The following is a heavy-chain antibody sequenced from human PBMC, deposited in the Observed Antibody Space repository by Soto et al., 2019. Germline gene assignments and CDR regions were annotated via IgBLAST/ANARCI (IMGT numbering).Heavy chain of an antibody. J-gene: IGHJ4*02. CDR2: INPNSGGT. V-gene: IGHV1-2*02. D-gene: IGHD2-8*02. Sequence: ASVKVSCKASGYTFTGYYMHWVRQAPGQGLEWMGWINPNSGGTNYAQKFQGRVTMTRDTSISTAYMELSRLRSDDTAVYYCARVRAPRRGLWYFHYWGPGILLTV. CDR3: ARVRAPRRGLWYFHY. CDR1: GYTFTGYY.